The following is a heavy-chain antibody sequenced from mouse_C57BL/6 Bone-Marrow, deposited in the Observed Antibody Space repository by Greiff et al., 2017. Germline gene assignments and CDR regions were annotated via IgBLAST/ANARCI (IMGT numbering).Heavy chain of an antibody. J-gene: IGHJ4*01. CDR2: IYPGDGDT. V-gene: IGHV1-82*01. CDR1: GYAFSSSW. D-gene: IGHD2-5*01. Sequence: QVQLQQSGPELVKPGASVKISCKASGYAFSSSWMNWVKQRPGKGLEWIGRIYPGDGDTNYNGKFKGKATLTADKSSSTAYMQLSSLTSEDSAVYFCARSGVKMGYYAMDYWGQGTSVTVSS. CDR3: ARSGVKMGYYAMDY.